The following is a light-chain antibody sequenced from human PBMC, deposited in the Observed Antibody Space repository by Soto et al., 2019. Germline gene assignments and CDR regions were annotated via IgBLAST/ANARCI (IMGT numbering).Light chain of an antibody. V-gene: IGLV2-14*01. CDR2: EVS. CDR1: SSDVGDYNY. Sequence: QSVLTQPASVSGSPGQSITISCTGTSSDVGDYNYVSWYQQHPGKAPKLMIYEVSNRPSGVSDRFSGSKSGNTASLTISGLQAEDEADYYCSSYTSSSTLVLFGGGTKVTVL. J-gene: IGLJ2*01. CDR3: SSYTSSSTLVL.